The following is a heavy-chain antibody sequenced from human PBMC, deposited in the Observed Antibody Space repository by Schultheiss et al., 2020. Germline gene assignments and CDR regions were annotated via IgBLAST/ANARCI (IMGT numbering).Heavy chain of an antibody. Sequence: SETLSLTCTVSGGSISRGGNYWSWVRHHPGKGLEWIGYIYYSGSTYYNPSLKSRVTISIDKSYNQFSLKLSSVTAADTAVYYCARYGCSSTSCYTEDNWFDPWGQGTLVTVSS. CDR3: ARYGCSSTSCYTEDNWFDP. J-gene: IGHJ5*02. V-gene: IGHV4-31*03. CDR2: IYYSGST. D-gene: IGHD2-2*02. CDR1: GGSISRGGNY.